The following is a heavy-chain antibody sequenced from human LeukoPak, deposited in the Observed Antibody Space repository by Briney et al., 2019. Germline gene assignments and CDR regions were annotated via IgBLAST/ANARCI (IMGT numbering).Heavy chain of an antibody. D-gene: IGHD1-26*01. Sequence: GGSLRLSCAASGLTFSSHGLSWVRQAPGMGLEGVSSISTSGGSTYYADSVKGRVTISRDNTKNTLYLHMNSLRAEDTALYYCANTRILGAMILGEFWGQGTLVTVSS. CDR1: GLTFSSHG. V-gene: IGHV3-23*01. CDR2: ISTSGGST. CDR3: ANTRILGAMILGEF. J-gene: IGHJ4*02.